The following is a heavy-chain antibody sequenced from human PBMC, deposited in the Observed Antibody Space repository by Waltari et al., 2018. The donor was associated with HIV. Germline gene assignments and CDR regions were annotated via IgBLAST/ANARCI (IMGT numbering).Heavy chain of an antibody. CDR1: GFDILSYT. CDR2: MSRDSSYM. Sequence: EEQLVESGGGLVKPGGSLRVSCAASGFDILSYTIHWVRQAPGKGLEWVSSMSRDSSYMYYSDSLKGRFTISRDNAKKSVYLQMNSLRAEDTALYYCARDSMADSSGYYGYYFDLWGQGTLVTVSS. V-gene: IGHV3-21*01. J-gene: IGHJ4*02. CDR3: ARDSMADSSGYYGYYFDL. D-gene: IGHD3-22*01.